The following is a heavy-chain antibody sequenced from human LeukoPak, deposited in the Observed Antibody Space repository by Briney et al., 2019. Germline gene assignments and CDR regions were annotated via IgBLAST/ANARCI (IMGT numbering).Heavy chain of an antibody. CDR3: ARGLLASSSWYYFDY. CDR1: GGSISSYY. D-gene: IGHD6-13*01. V-gene: IGHV4-39*07. CDR2: IDYSGST. J-gene: IGHJ4*02. Sequence: PSETLSLTCTVSGGSISSYYWGWIRQPPRKGREWIGRIDYSGSTYYNPSRKSRVDISVHTSQKQFSLKLSSVTAAAAAVYYCARGLLASSSWYYFDYWGQGTLVTVYS.